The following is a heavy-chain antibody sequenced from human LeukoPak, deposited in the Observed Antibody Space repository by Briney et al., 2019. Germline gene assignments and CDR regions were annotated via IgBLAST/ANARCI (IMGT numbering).Heavy chain of an antibody. CDR2: ISSSSSTI. D-gene: IGHD6-13*01. CDR1: GVSFSSYS. J-gene: IGHJ6*02. V-gene: IGHV3-48*01. CDR3: ARSSSSSWAEFYYYYYGMDV. Sequence: GGSLRLSCAASGVSFSSYSMNWGRHGPGKGLEWVSYISSSSSTIYYADSVKGRFTISRDNAKNSLYLQMNSLRAEDTAVYYCARSSSSSWAEFYYYYYGMDVWGQGTTVTVSS.